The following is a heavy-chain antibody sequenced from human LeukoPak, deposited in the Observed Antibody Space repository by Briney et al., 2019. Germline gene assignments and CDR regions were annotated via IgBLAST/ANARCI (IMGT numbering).Heavy chain of an antibody. V-gene: IGHV1-18*01. CDR3: ARVRQLGYYYYYGMDV. CDR1: GYTFTSYG. CDR2: ISAYNGNT. Sequence: ASVKVSCKASGYTFTSYGISWVRHPPGQGLEWMGWISAYNGNTNYAQKLQGRVTMTTDTSTSTAYMELRSLRSDDTAVYYCARVRQLGYYYYYGMDVWGQGTTVTVSS. J-gene: IGHJ6*02. D-gene: IGHD6-13*01.